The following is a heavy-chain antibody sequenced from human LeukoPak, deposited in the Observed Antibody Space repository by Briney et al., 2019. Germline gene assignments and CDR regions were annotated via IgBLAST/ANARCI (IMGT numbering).Heavy chain of an antibody. V-gene: IGHV3-30*01. CDR3: FTGSAYYYDS. Sequence: GGSLRLSCAASGFTFSRYAMHWVRQAPGKGLEWVAVTSPDGNEKYYADSVKGRFTISRDNSKNTVFLQMYSLSTEDTAVYSCFTGSAYYYDSWGQGTLVTVSS. CDR1: GFTFSRYA. D-gene: IGHD3-22*01. CDR2: TSPDGNEK. J-gene: IGHJ5*01.